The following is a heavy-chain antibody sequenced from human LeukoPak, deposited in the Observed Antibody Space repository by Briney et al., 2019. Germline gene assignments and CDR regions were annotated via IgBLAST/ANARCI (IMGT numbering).Heavy chain of an antibody. J-gene: IGHJ4*02. Sequence: PSETLSLTCTVSGGSISSYYWSWIRQPPGKGLEWIGYIYYSGSTNYNPSLKSQVTISVDTSKNQFSLKLSSVTAADAAVYYCAREESDFWSGSLDYWGQGTLVTVSS. CDR3: AREESDFWSGSLDY. D-gene: IGHD3-3*01. CDR2: IYYSGST. CDR1: GGSISSYY. V-gene: IGHV4-59*01.